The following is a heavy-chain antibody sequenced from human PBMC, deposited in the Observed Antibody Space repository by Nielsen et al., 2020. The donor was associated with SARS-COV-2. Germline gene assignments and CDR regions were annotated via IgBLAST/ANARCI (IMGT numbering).Heavy chain of an antibody. CDR1: GFTFSSYE. D-gene: IGHD3-10*01. CDR2: ISSSGSTI. J-gene: IGHJ4*02. CDR3: ARGRYGSGSTLEY. V-gene: IGHV3-48*03. Sequence: GGSLRLSCAASGFTFSSYEMNWVRQAPGKGLEWVSYISSSGSTIYYADSVKGRFTISRDNAKKSLYLQMNSLRAEDTAVYYCARGRYGSGSTLEYWGQGTLVTVSS.